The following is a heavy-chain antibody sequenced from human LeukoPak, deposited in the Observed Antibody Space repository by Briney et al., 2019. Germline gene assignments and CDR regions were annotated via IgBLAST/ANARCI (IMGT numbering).Heavy chain of an antibody. D-gene: IGHD2-21*01. J-gene: IGHJ6*02. CDR2: IKSDGST. V-gene: IGHV3-74*01. Sequence: GGSLRLSCAASGFTFSPYWMHWVRQAPGKGLGWVSCIKSDGSTTYADSVRGRFTISRDNAQNTLYLQMNSLSAEDTAVYYCATDYSYGLDVWGHGTTVTVSS. CDR1: GFTFSPYW. CDR3: ATDYSYGLDV.